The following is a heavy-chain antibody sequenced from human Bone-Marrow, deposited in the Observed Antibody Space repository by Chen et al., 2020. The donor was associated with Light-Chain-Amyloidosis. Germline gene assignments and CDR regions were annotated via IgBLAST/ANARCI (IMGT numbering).Heavy chain of an antibody. V-gene: IGHV3-23*01. CDR2: IGSDDGRT. D-gene: IGHD3-10*01. CDR1: GISYCNYA. J-gene: IGHJ4*02. Sequence: EVQLPESGGGLVHRGGSPRRPCAALGISYCNYAMGWVRQAPGKGLEWVSGIGSDDGRTYYADSVKGRFTISRDNSKNTLHLQMNGLRPDDTAVYYCAKTKAGFSKFDYWGQGTLVTVSS. CDR3: AKTKAGFSKFDY.